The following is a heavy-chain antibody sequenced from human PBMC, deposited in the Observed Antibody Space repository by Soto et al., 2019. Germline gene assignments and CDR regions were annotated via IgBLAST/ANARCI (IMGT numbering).Heavy chain of an antibody. CDR2: IYYSGGT. V-gene: IGHV4-59*01. CDR3: ARRYSGYDDAFDI. J-gene: IGHJ3*02. CDR1: GGSINNYY. D-gene: IGHD5-12*01. Sequence: QVQLQESGPGLVKPSETLSLTCTVSGGSINNYYWSWIRQPPGKGLEWIGYIYYSGGTNYNPSLKSRVTTSVDTSNSQFSLKLSSMTAADTPVYYCARRYSGYDDAFDIWGQGTMVTVSS.